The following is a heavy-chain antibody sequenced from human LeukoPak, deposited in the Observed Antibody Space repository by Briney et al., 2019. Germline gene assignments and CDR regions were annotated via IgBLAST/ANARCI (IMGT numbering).Heavy chain of an antibody. D-gene: IGHD3-16*01. CDR2: INTNTGNP. J-gene: IGHJ4*02. V-gene: IGHV7-4-1*02. Sequence: GASVKVSCKASGYTFTSYAMNWVRQAPGQGLEWMGWINTNTGNPTYAQGFTGRFVFSLDTSVSTAYLQISSLKAEDTAVYYCARGSHRLYDYVWVTYESKDYWGQGTLVTVSS. CDR1: GYTFTSYA. CDR3: ARGSHRLYDYVWVTYESKDY.